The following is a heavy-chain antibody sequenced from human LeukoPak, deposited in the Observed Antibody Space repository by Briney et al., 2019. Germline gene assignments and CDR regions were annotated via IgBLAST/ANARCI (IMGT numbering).Heavy chain of an antibody. Sequence: GRSLRLSCAASGFTFSNYAMHWVRQAPGKGLEWVAVISYDGNNKYYADSVKGRFTISRDNSKNTLYLQMNSLRAEDTAVYYCARDLGIEAVWGQGTLVTVSS. J-gene: IGHJ4*02. CDR2: ISYDGNNK. CDR1: GFTFSNYA. D-gene: IGHD6-13*01. V-gene: IGHV3-30-3*01. CDR3: ARDLGIEAV.